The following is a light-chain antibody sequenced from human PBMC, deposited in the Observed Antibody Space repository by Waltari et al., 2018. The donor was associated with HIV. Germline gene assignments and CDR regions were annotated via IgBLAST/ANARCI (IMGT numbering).Light chain of an antibody. J-gene: IGKJ3*01. V-gene: IGKV1-5*03. CDR2: KAS. Sequence: DIQMTQSPSTLSASVGDRVTITCRASQSTCSWLAWYQQKPGKAPNLLIYKASCLQSDVPSRFSGSGSATESTLTISSLQPDDFATYYCQQYNDYPFTFAPGTKVDSK. CDR3: QQYNDYPFT. CDR1: QSTCSW.